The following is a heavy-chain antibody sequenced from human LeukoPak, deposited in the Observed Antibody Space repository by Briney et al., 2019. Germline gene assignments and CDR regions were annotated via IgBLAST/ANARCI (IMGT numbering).Heavy chain of an antibody. V-gene: IGHV1-69*13. CDR2: IIPIFGTA. CDR1: GYTFTSYD. J-gene: IGHJ4*02. Sequence: ASVKVSCKASGYTFTSYDINWVRQAPGQGLEWMGGIIPIFGTANYAQKFQGRVTITADESTSTAYMELSSLRSEDTAVYYCARGFYGGLDYWGQGTLVTVSS. D-gene: IGHD3-3*01. CDR3: ARGFYGGLDY.